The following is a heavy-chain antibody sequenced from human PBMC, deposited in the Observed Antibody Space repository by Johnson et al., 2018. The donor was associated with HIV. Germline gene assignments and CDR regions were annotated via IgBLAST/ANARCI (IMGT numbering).Heavy chain of an antibody. Sequence: VQLVESGGGFVQPGGSLRLSCVASGFNFRTYDMHWVRQAPGKGLEWVSAIGTLSDPFYPDSVKGRFTVSRENAKNSLYLQMNSLRAEDTAVYFCARWVGDIVVVPAAADAFDIWGQGTMVTVSS. J-gene: IGHJ3*02. CDR3: ARWVGDIVVVPAAADAFDI. D-gene: IGHD2-2*01. CDR1: GFNFRTYD. V-gene: IGHV3-13*05. CDR2: IGTLSDP.